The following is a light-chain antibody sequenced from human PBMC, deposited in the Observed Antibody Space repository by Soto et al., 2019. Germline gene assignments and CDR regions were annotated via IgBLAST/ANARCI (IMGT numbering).Light chain of an antibody. CDR3: QQYGRT. J-gene: IGKJ1*01. V-gene: IGKV3-20*01. Sequence: EIVLTQSPGTLSLSRGERATLSCRASQSVSSSYLAWYQQKPGQAPRLLIYGASSRATGIPDRFSGSGSGTDFTLTISRLAPEDFAVYYCQQYGRTFGQGTKVEIK. CDR2: GAS. CDR1: QSVSSSY.